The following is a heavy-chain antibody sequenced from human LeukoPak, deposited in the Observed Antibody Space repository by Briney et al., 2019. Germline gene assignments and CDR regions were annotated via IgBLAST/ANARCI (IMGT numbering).Heavy chain of an antibody. J-gene: IGHJ4*02. Sequence: TGGSLRLSCAASGFTLSTYNMKWVRQAPRKGLEWVSSISTSSSYIYYADSVKGRFTISRDNARNSLYLQMNSLRAEDTAVYYCAKGSNNYPDNFDYWGQGTLVTVSS. CDR1: GFTLSTYN. D-gene: IGHD1-1*01. V-gene: IGHV3-21*01. CDR3: AKGSNNYPDNFDY. CDR2: ISTSSSYI.